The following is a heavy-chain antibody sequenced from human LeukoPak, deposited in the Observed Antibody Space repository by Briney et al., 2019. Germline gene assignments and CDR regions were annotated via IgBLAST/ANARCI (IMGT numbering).Heavy chain of an antibody. Sequence: ASVKVSCKASGYTFTGYYMHWVRQAPGQGLEWMGWINPNTGDTNYAQKFQGRVTMTRDTSISTAYMELSRLTSDDTAVYYCARESSGSTWTFHYWGQGTLVTVSS. D-gene: IGHD6-13*01. CDR1: GYTFTGYY. CDR3: ARESSGSTWTFHY. J-gene: IGHJ4*02. V-gene: IGHV1-2*02. CDR2: INPNTGDT.